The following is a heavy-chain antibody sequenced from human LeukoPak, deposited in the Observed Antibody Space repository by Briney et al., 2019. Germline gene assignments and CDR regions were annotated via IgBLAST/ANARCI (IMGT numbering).Heavy chain of an antibody. V-gene: IGHV3-49*04. J-gene: IGHJ4*02. CDR1: EFNFGDSD. CDR2: IRRKASGGTT. CDR3: SRDLSCGY. D-gene: IGHD2/OR15-2a*01. Sequence: AGGSLRLSCATSEFNFGDSDMTWVRQAPGKGLEWVGFIRRKASGGTTYYAESVRGRFTISRDDSQSIAYLQMNSLRSEDTAMYYCSRDLSCGYWGQGTLVTVSS.